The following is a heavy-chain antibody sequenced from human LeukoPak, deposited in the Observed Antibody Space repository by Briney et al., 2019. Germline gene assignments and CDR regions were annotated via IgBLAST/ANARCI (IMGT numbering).Heavy chain of an antibody. Sequence: SQTLSLTCTVSGGSISSGDYYWSWIRQPPGKGLEWIGYIYYSGSTYYNPSLKSRVTISVDTSKNQFSLKLNSVTAADTAVYYCAGLLAYCGGDCYLSDAFDIWGQGTMVTVSS. CDR2: IYYSGST. V-gene: IGHV4-30-4*08. CDR3: AGLLAYCGGDCYLSDAFDI. CDR1: GGSISSGDYY. J-gene: IGHJ3*02. D-gene: IGHD2-21*01.